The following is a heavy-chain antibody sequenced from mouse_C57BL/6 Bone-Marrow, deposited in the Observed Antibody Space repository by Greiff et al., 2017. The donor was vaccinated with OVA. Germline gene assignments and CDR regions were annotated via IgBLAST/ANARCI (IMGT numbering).Heavy chain of an antibody. D-gene: IGHD2-2*01. J-gene: IGHJ3*01. CDR3: ARSSRYGYDVEGFAY. CDR2: IDPSDSYT. V-gene: IGHV1-50*01. CDR1: GYTFTSYW. Sequence: QVQLKQPGAELVKPGASVKLSCKASGYTFTSYWMQWVKQRPGQGLEWIGEIDPSDSYTNYNQKFKGKATLTVDTSSSTAYMQLSSLTSEDSAVYYCARSSRYGYDVEGFAYWGQGTLVTVSA.